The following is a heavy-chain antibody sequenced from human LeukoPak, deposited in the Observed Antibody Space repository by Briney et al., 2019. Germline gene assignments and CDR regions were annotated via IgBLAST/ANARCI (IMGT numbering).Heavy chain of an antibody. CDR1: GFTFSSYS. J-gene: IGHJ4*02. CDR3: ARDYDHSFDY. CDR2: ISGGSSII. Sequence: GGSLRLSCAVSGFTFSSYSMNWVRQAPGKGLEGVSCISGGSSIIKYADSVKGRFTISRDNAQNSLYLQMNSLRAEDTAVYYCARDYDHSFDYWGQGILVTVSS. D-gene: IGHD5-12*01. V-gene: IGHV3-48*01.